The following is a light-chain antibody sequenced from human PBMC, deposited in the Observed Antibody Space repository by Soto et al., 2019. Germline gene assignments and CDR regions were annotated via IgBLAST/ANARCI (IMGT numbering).Light chain of an antibody. V-gene: IGLV2-23*02. CDR1: SSDLGGYNL. Sequence: QSVLSQPASVSGSPGQSITLSCTGTSSDLGGYNLVSWYQQHPGKAPKLIISKVTQRPSGVPSRFSGSRSGTTASLTISGLQAEDEADYYCCSYAGSRSYVFGTGTKVTVL. J-gene: IGLJ1*01. CDR3: CSYAGSRSYV. CDR2: KVT.